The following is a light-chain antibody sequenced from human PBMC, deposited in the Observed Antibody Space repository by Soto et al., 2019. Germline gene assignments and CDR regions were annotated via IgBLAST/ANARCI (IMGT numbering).Light chain of an antibody. J-gene: IGKJ1*01. V-gene: IGKV1-5*03. Sequence: DIQMTQSPSTLSASVGDRVTITCRASQSISTWLAWYQQEPGKAPKLLIHKASSLQSGVPSRFSGSGSGTDFTLTISSLHPDDFATYYCQQYNSYSPTFGEGPKVDIK. CDR3: QQYNSYSPT. CDR1: QSISTW. CDR2: KAS.